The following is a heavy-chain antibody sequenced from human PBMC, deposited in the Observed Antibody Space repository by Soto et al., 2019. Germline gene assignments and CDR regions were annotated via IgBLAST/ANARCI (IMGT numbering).Heavy chain of an antibody. D-gene: IGHD3-10*01. V-gene: IGHV1-69*19. Sequence: QVQLVQSGAEMKKPGSSAKVSCQSSGGTFNTYAMNWVRQAPGQGPEWMGDISPMFGAANYAPKFQGRVTITADESTDTSYMQLSSLTSEDTALYFCAREVQVHTPAFVYWGQGTLVTVSS. CDR2: ISPMFGAA. CDR3: AREVQVHTPAFVY. J-gene: IGHJ4*02. CDR1: GGTFNTYA.